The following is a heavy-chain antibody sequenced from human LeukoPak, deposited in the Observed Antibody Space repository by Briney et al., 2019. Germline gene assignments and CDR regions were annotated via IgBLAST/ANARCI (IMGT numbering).Heavy chain of an antibody. CDR1: GGSFSGYY. CDR3: ARGKYYYDSSGYIRFDP. Sequence: PSETLSLTCAVYGGSFSGYYWSWLRQPPGKGLEWIGEINHSGSTHYNPSLKSRVTMSGDTSRNQFSLKLSSVTAADTAVYYCARGKYYYDSSGYIRFDPWGQGTLVTVSS. J-gene: IGHJ5*02. CDR2: INHSGST. D-gene: IGHD3-22*01. V-gene: IGHV4-34*01.